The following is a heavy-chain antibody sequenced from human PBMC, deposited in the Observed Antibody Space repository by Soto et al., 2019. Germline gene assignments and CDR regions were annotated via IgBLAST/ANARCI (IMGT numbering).Heavy chain of an antibody. CDR2: ISGSGGST. CDR1: GFTFSSYA. Sequence: GGSMRLSCAASGFTFSSYAMSWVRQAPGKGLEWVSAISGSGGSTYYADSVKGRFTISRDNSKNTLYLQMNSLRAEDTAVYYCASGYFDWYCFDYWGQGTLVTVSS. CDR3: ASGYFDWYCFDY. V-gene: IGHV3-23*01. J-gene: IGHJ4*02. D-gene: IGHD3-9*01.